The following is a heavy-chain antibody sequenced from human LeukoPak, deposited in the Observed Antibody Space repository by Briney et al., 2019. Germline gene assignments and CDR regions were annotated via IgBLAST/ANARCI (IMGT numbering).Heavy chain of an antibody. J-gene: IGHJ4*02. D-gene: IGHD3-10*01. CDR3: AREKDYYAREDY. CDR2: IYYSGST. Sequence: PSQTLSLTCAVSGGSISSGDYYWSWIRQPPGKGLEWIGYIYYSGSTYYNPSLKSRVTISVDTSKNQFSLKLSSVTAADTAVYYCAREKDYYAREDYWGQGTLVTVSS. CDR1: GGSISSGDYY. V-gene: IGHV4-30-4*01.